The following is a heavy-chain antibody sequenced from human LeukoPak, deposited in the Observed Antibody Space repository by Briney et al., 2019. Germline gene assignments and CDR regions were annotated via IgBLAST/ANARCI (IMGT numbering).Heavy chain of an antibody. CDR3: ASEGATTEDAFDI. CDR2: IIPIFGTA. J-gene: IGHJ3*02. CDR1: GYTFISNG. D-gene: IGHD1-14*01. Sequence: GASVKVSCKASGYTFISNGISWVRQAPGQGLEWMGGIIPIFGTANYAQKFQGRVTITADESTSTAYMELSSLRSEDTAVYYCASEGATTEDAFDIWGQGTMVTVSS. V-gene: IGHV1-69*13.